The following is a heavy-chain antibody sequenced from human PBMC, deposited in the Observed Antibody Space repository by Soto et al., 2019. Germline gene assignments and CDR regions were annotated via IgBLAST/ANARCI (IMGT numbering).Heavy chain of an antibody. CDR2: ISWNSGSI. D-gene: IGHD2-2*01. J-gene: IGHJ6*02. Sequence: SCAASGFTFDDYAMHWVRQAPGKGLEWVSGISWNSGSIGYADSVKGRFAISRDNAKNSLYLQMNSLRAEDTALYYCAKDALWYQLPLGHYGMDVWGQGTTVTVSS. CDR3: AKDALWYQLPLGHYGMDV. CDR1: GFTFDDYA. V-gene: IGHV3-9*01.